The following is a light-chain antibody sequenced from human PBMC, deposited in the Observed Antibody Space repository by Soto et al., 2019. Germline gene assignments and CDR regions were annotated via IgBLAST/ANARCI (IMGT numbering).Light chain of an antibody. V-gene: IGLV2-14*01. CDR3: CSYAGSYNYV. CDR1: SSDVGAYNY. CDR2: EVT. Sequence: QSVLTQPASVSGSPGQSITISCTGTSSDVGAYNYVSWYQHHPGKVPKLLIYEVTNRPSGVSDRFSGSKSGNTASLTISGLQAEDEADYYCCSYAGSYNYVFGTGTKVTVL. J-gene: IGLJ1*01.